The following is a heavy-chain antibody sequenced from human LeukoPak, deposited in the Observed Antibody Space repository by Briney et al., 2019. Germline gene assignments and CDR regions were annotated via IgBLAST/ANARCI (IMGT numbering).Heavy chain of an antibody. D-gene: IGHD2-2*01. CDR3: ARMGAPAARNNWFDP. V-gene: IGHV1-2*02. CDR2: INPNSGGT. J-gene: IGHJ5*02. CDR1: GYTLTELS. Sequence: ASVKVSCKVSGYTLTELSMHWVRQAPGQGLEWMGWINPNSGGTNYAQKFQGRVTMTRDTSISTAYMELSRLRSDDTAVYYCARMGAPAARNNWFDPWGQGTLVTVSS.